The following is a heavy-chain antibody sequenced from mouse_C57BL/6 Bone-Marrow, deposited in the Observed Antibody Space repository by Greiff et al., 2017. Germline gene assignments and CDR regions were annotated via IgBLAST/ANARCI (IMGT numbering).Heavy chain of an antibody. D-gene: IGHD2-4*01. CDR1: GYTFTSYW. Sequence: QVQLQQPGAELVKPGASVKLSCKASGYTFTSYWMHWVKQRPGRGLEWIGRIDPNSGGTKYNEKFKSKATLTVDKPSSTAYMPLSSLTSEYSAVYYCARSDCWFAYWGQGTLVTVSA. CDR2: IDPNSGGT. CDR3: ARSDCWFAY. V-gene: IGHV1-72*01. J-gene: IGHJ3*01.